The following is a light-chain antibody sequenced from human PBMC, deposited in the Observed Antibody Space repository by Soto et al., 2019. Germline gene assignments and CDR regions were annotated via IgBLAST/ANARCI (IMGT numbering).Light chain of an antibody. CDR3: SYSTSSAPFYV. Sequence: QSVLTQPASVSGSPGQSITISCTGASTDVDGYDYVSWYQQHPGQAPKLMIYDVNNRPSGVSYRFSGSESGDTASLTISGLQAEDDADYYCSYSTSSAPFYVFRTGTKVPGL. CDR2: DVN. CDR1: STDVDGYDY. J-gene: IGLJ1*01. V-gene: IGLV2-14*03.